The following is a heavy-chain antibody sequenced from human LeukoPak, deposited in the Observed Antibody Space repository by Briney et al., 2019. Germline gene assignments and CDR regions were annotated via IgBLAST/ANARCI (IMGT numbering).Heavy chain of an antibody. CDR1: GGTFSTYA. CDR3: ARPLFEYSSSSAVY. V-gene: IGHV1-69*06. CDR2: IIPIFDTP. Sequence: SVKVSCKASGGTFSTYAINWVRQAPGQGLEWMGGIIPIFDTPNYAQKFQGRVTITADKSTSTAYMELSSLRSEDTAVYYCARPLFEYSSSSAVYWGQGTLVTVSS. J-gene: IGHJ4*02. D-gene: IGHD6-6*01.